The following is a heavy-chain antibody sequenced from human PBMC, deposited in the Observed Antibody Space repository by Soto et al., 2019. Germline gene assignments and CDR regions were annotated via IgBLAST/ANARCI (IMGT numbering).Heavy chain of an antibody. D-gene: IGHD3-16*01. CDR1: GFTFSSYA. CDR2: ISGSGGST. J-gene: IGHJ6*02. V-gene: IGHV3-23*01. CDR3: AKDLFPTQPHTLRYYYGMDV. Sequence: PGGSLRLSCAASGFTFSSYAMSWVRQAPGKGLEWVSAISGSGGSTYYADSVKGRFTISRDNSKNTLYLQMNSLRAEDTAVYYCAKDLFPTQPHTLRYYYGMDVWGQGTTVTVSS.